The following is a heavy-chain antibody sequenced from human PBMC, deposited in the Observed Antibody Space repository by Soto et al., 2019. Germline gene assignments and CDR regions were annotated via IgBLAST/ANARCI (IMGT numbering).Heavy chain of an antibody. V-gene: IGHV1-69*13. CDR2: IIPIFGTA. D-gene: IGHD1-1*01. CDR1: GGTFSSYA. Sequence: ASVKFSCKASGGTFSSYAISWVRQAPGQGLEWMGGIIPIFGTANYAQKFQGRVTITADESTSTAYMELSSLRSEDTAVYYCSHLTNYYFDYWGQGTLVTVSS. CDR3: SHLTNYYFDY. J-gene: IGHJ4*02.